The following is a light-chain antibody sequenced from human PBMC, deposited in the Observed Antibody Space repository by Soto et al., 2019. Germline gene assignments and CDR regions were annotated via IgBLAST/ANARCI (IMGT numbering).Light chain of an antibody. J-gene: IGLJ2*01. CDR2: EGS. V-gene: IGLV2-23*01. Sequence: QSVLTQPASVSGSPGQSITISCTGTSSDVGSYNLVSWYHQHPGKAPKLMIYEGSKRPSGVSNRFSGSKSGNTASLTISGLQAEDEADYYCCSYAGSRVVFGGGTKLTVL. CDR3: CSYAGSRVV. CDR1: SSDVGSYNL.